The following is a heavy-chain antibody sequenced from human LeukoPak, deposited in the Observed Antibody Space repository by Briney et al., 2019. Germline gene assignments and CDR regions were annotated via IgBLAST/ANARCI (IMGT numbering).Heavy chain of an antibody. V-gene: IGHV3-30-3*01. CDR2: ISYDGSNK. D-gene: IGHD4-17*01. CDR1: GFTFSSYA. Sequence: GRSLRLSCAASGFTFSSYAMHWVRQAPGKGLEWVAVISYDGSNKYYADSVKGRFTISRDNSKNTLYLQMNSLRAEDTAVYYCASYAIFDYWGQGTLVTVSS. CDR3: ASYAIFDY. J-gene: IGHJ4*02.